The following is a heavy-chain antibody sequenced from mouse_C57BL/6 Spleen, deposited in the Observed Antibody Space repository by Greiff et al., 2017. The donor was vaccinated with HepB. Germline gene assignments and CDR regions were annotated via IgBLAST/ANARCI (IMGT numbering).Heavy chain of an antibody. CDR3: ARRGAYYVDY. Sequence: VQLQQSGAELVRPGTSVKLSCKASGYTFTSYWMHWVKQRPGQGLEWIGVIDPSDSYTNYNQTFKGKATLTVHTSSSTAYMQLSSLTSEYSAVYYCARRGAYYVDYWGQGTTLTVSS. J-gene: IGHJ2*01. CDR2: IDPSDSYT. CDR1: GYTFTSYW. V-gene: IGHV1-59*01.